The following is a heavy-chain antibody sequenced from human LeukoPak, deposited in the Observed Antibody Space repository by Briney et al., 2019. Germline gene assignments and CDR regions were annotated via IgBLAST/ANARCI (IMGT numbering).Heavy chain of an antibody. D-gene: IGHD2-2*01. CDR3: ARDLSSTSHIDY. Sequence: PSETLSLTCTVSDDSISTYYWSWIRQPPGKGLEWIGYIYYSGGAYYNPSLKSRVAISVDTSKNQFSLTLSSVTAADTAVYYCARDLSSTSHIDYWGQGTLVTVSS. J-gene: IGHJ4*02. V-gene: IGHV4-30-4*08. CDR2: IYYSGGA. CDR1: DDSISTYY.